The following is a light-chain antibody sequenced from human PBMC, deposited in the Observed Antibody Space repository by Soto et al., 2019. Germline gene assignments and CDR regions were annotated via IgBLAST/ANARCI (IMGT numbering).Light chain of an antibody. Sequence: DIQMTQSPFTLSASVGDRVTITCRASQSISSWLAWYQQKPGKAPKLLIYKASTLESGVPSRFSGSGSGTEFTLTVSSLQPDDFATYYCHQYHNFPRTFGQGTKVDI. J-gene: IGKJ1*01. CDR1: QSISSW. V-gene: IGKV1-5*03. CDR3: HQYHNFPRT. CDR2: KAS.